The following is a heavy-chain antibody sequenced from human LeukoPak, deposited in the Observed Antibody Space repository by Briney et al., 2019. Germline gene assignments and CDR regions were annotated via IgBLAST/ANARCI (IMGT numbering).Heavy chain of an antibody. CDR1: GGTFSSYA. CDR2: IIPILGIA. CDR3: ARDGGASYFDY. V-gene: IGHV1-69*04. D-gene: IGHD1-26*01. Sequence: VASVKVSCKASGGTFSSYAISWVRQAPGQGLGWMGRIIPILGIANYAQKFQGRVTITADKSTSTAYMELSSLRSEDTAVYYCARDGGASYFDYWGQGTLVTVSS. J-gene: IGHJ4*02.